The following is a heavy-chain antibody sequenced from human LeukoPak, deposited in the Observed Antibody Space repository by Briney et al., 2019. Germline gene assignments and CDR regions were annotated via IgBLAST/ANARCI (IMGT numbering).Heavy chain of an antibody. V-gene: IGHV4-38-2*01. CDR2: IYHSGST. CDR1: GYSISSGYY. J-gene: IGHJ4*02. Sequence: SETLSLXCAVSGYSISSGYYWGWIRQPPGKGLEWIGSIYHSGSTYYNPSLKSRVTISVDTSKNQFSLKLSSVTAADTAVYYCARLESGYYGSGSPDYWGQGTLVTVSS. D-gene: IGHD3-10*01. CDR3: ARLESGYYGSGSPDY.